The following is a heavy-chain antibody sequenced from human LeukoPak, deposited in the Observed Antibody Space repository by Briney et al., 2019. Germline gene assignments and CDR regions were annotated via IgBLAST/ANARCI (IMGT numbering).Heavy chain of an antibody. J-gene: IGHJ4*02. V-gene: IGHV3-48*01. D-gene: IGHD1-26*01. CDR2: ISSSSTIK. CDR1: GFTFSTYW. Sequence: GGSLRLSCTASGFTFSTYWMHWVRQAPGKGLEWVSYISSSSTIKYYADSVKGRFTVSRDNAKNSLYLQMNSLRAEDTAVYYCAGTDSGSYSRWFDYWGQGTLVTVSS. CDR3: AGTDSGSYSRWFDY.